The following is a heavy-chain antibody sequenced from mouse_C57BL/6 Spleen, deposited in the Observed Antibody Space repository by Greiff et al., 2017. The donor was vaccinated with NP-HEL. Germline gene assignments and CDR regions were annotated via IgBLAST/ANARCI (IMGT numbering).Heavy chain of an antibody. Sequence: VQLQQSGAELVRPGASVTLSCKASGYTFTDYEMHWVKQTPVHGLEWIGAIDPETGGTAYNQKFKGKAILTADKSSSTAYMELRSLTSEDSAVYYCTRLEYGSSRGYFDVWGTGTTVTVSS. D-gene: IGHD1-1*01. J-gene: IGHJ1*03. CDR2: IDPETGGT. CDR3: TRLEYGSSRGYFDV. CDR1: GYTFTDYE. V-gene: IGHV1-15*01.